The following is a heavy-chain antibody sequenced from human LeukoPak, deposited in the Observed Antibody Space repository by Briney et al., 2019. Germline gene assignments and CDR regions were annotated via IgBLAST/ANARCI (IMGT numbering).Heavy chain of an antibody. CDR1: GYTFTGYY. CDR3: ARDSASSGYYYRLEADY. D-gene: IGHD3-22*01. Sequence: ASVKVSCKASGYTFTGYYMHWVRQAPGQGLEWMGWINPNSGGTNYAQKFQGRVTMTRDTSISTAYMELSRLRSDDTAVYYCARDSASSGYYYRLEADYWGQGTLVTVSS. CDR2: INPNSGGT. V-gene: IGHV1-2*02. J-gene: IGHJ4*02.